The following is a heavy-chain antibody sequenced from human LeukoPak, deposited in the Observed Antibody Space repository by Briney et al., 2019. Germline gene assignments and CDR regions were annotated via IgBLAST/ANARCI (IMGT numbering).Heavy chain of an antibody. CDR3: ATPGVAARDY. D-gene: IGHD6-6*01. V-gene: IGHV3-21*01. J-gene: IGHJ4*02. CDR1: GFTFSSYS. Sequence: GGSLRLSCAASGFTFSSYSMNWVRQAPGKGLEWVSSISSSSSYIYYADSVKCRFTISRDNAKNSLYLQMNSLRAEDTAVYYCATPGVAARDYWGQGTLVTVSS. CDR2: ISSSSSYI.